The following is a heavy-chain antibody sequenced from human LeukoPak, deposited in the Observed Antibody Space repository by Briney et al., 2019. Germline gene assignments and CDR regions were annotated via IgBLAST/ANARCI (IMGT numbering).Heavy chain of an antibody. D-gene: IGHD5-24*01. Sequence: GGSLRLSCAASGFTVSSNYMSWVRQAPGKGLEWVSVIYSGGSTYYADSVKGRFTISRNNSKNTLYLQMNSLRAEDTAVYYCARKRRDGYYFDYWGQGTLVTVSS. CDR1: GFTVSSNY. V-gene: IGHV3-53*01. CDR2: IYSGGST. CDR3: ARKRRDGYYFDY. J-gene: IGHJ4*02.